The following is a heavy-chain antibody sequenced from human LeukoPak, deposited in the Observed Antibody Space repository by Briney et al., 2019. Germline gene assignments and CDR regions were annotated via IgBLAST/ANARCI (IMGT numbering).Heavy chain of an antibody. CDR3: ASGHYGSGSLDY. CDR2: IYSGGYT. CDR1: GFTVSYNY. Sequence: GGSLRLSCAASGFTVSYNYMSWVRQAPGKGLEWVSVIYSGGYTYYADSVKGRFTISRDNSKNTLYLQMNTLRAEDTAVYYCASGHYGSGSLDYWGQGTLVTVSS. V-gene: IGHV3-53*01. J-gene: IGHJ4*02. D-gene: IGHD3-10*01.